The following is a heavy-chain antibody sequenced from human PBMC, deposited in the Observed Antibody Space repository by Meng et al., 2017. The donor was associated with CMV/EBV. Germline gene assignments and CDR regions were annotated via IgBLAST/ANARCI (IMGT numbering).Heavy chain of an antibody. J-gene: IGHJ4*02. V-gene: IGHV3-74*01. CDR3: ARGTAYYDFWSNYYTFDY. CDR2: INSDGSST. Sequence: SLMISCAASGSISSSYWMYWVRQAPGKVLVWVSHINSDGSSTSYADSVKGRFTISRDNAKNTLYLQMNSLRAEDTAVYYCARGTAYYDFWSNYYTFDYWGQGTLVTVSS. CDR1: GSISSSYW. D-gene: IGHD3-3*01.